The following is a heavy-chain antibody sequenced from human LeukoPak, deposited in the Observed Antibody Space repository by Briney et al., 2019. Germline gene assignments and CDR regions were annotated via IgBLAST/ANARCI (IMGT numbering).Heavy chain of an antibody. J-gene: IGHJ4*02. CDR2: INPNSGGT. V-gene: IGHV1-2*06. CDR3: ARFVVVVPAAFFDY. Sequence: ASVKVSCKASGYTFTGYYMHWVRQAPGQGLEWMGRINPNSGGTNYAQKFQGRRTMTRDTSISTAYMELSRLRSDETAEYYCARFVVVVPAAFFDYWGQGTLVTVSS. D-gene: IGHD2-2*01. CDR1: GYTFTGYY.